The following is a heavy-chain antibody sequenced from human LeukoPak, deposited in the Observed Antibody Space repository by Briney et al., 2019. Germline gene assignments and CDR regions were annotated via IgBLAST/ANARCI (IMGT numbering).Heavy chain of an antibody. CDR2: ISSSGSTI. CDR3: ARNKLEWLFYFDY. CDR1: GFTFSDYY. J-gene: IGHJ4*02. V-gene: IGHV3-11*01. D-gene: IGHD3-3*01. Sequence: GGSLRLSCAASGFTFSDYYMSWIRQAPGQGLEWVSYISSSGSTIYYADSVKGRFTISRDNAKNSLYLQMNSLRAEDTAVYYCARNKLEWLFYFDYWGQGTLVTVSS.